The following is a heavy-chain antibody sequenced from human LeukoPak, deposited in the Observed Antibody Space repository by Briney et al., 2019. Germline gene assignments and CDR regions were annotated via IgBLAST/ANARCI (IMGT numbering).Heavy chain of an antibody. Sequence: GGSLRLSCAASGITFSDHYMSWIRQAPGKGLEWVSSISSSSSYIYYADSVKGRFTISRDNAKNSLYLQMNSLRAEDTAVYYCAREDTAMEYYFDYWGQGTLVTVSS. CDR3: AREDTAMEYYFDY. V-gene: IGHV3-11*06. D-gene: IGHD5-18*01. CDR2: ISSSSSYI. J-gene: IGHJ4*02. CDR1: GITFSDHY.